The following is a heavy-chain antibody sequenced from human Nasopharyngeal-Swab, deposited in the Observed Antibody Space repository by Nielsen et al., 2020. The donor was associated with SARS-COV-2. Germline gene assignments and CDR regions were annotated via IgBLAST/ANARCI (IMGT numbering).Heavy chain of an antibody. CDR2: IYHSGST. Sequence: SETLSLTCAVSGGSISSSNWWSWVRQPPGKGLEWIGEIYHSGSTNYNPSLKSRVTISVDTSKNQFSLKLSSVTAADTAVYYCAREQIYYGSGSYYPNWFDPWGQGTLVTVSS. CDR1: GGSISSSNW. CDR3: AREQIYYGSGSYYPNWFDP. J-gene: IGHJ5*02. D-gene: IGHD3-10*01. V-gene: IGHV4-4*02.